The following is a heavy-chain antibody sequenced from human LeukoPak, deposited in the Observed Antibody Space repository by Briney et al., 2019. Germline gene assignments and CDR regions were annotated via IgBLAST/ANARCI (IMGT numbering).Heavy chain of an antibody. J-gene: IGHJ4*02. CDR1: GGSISSYY. CDR2: IYYSGST. D-gene: IGHD5-12*01. V-gene: IGHV4-59*01. CDR3: ARGSMVANSFDY. Sequence: SETLSLTCTVSGGSISSYYWSWIRQPPGKGLEWIGYIYYSGSTNYNPSLKSRVTISVDTSKNQFSLKLSSVTAADTAVYYCARGSMVANSFDYWGQGTLVTVSS.